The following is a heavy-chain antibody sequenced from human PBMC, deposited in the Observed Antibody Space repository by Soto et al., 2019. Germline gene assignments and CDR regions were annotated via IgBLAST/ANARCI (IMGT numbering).Heavy chain of an antibody. CDR1: GASTVSHYH. CDR2: ICNSGTT. CDR3: ALALGPTTGLAY. Sequence: QVQLQESGPGLVKPSQTLSLTCSVSGASTVSHYHWTWIRQPPGKGLEWMGYICNSGTTFSNPSLTSRLSISMDSSGNDFSVEMRSVTAADTAVYYCALALGPTTGLAYWGQGTLVTVSS. V-gene: IGHV4-31*02. J-gene: IGHJ4*02. D-gene: IGHD1-26*01.